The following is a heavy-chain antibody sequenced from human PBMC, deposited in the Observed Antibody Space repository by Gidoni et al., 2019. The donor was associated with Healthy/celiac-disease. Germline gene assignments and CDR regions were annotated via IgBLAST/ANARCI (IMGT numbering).Heavy chain of an antibody. D-gene: IGHD5-18*01. J-gene: IGHJ3*02. CDR1: GFTFSRYA. CDR3: ASGIGYSYGYGAFDI. CDR2: IAYDGSNK. V-gene: IGHV3-30-3*01. Sequence: QVQLVESGGGVVQPGRSLRLSCAASGFTFSRYAMPWVRQAPGKGLEWVAVIAYDGSNKYYADSVKGRFTISRDNSKNTLYLQMNSLRAEDTAVYYCASGIGYSYGYGAFDIWGQGTMVTVSS.